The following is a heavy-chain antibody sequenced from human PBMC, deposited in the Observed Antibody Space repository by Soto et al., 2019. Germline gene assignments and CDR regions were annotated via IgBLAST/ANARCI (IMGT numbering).Heavy chain of an antibody. CDR1: GFPFIDYY. Sequence: WGSLRLSCAASGFPFIDYYMSWIRQAPGKGLEWVSYISSSSSYTNYADSVKGRFTISRDNSKNTLYLQMNSLRAEDTAVYYCAKDESSLYYYDSSGPEDIWGQGTLVTVFS. V-gene: IGHV3-11*06. D-gene: IGHD3-22*01. CDR3: AKDESSLYYYDSSGPEDI. J-gene: IGHJ4*02. CDR2: ISSSSSYT.